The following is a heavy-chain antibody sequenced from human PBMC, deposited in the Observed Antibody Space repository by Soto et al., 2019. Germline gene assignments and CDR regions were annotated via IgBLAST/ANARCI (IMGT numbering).Heavy chain of an antibody. Sequence: QITLIESGPTLVRPTQTLTLTCTFSGFSLNTNGVGVAWIRQPPGKALEWLALVYWDDEKRYSPSLKNRLTITQDTSKNQVVLTLTNVEPVDTGTYYCAHRAEPADWYYYCKLNVWGKGTTVIVSS. V-gene: IGHV2-5*02. CDR2: VYWDDEK. J-gene: IGHJ6*04. CDR1: GFSLNTNGVG. CDR3: AHRAEPADWYYYCKLNV. D-gene: IGHD3-16*01.